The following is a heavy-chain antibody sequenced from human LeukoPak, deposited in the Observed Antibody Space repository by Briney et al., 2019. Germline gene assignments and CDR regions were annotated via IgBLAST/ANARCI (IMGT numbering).Heavy chain of an antibody. CDR2: ISCSGGRT. CDR1: GFTFSSYA. D-gene: IGHD6-13*01. J-gene: IGHJ6*03. V-gene: IGHV3-23*01. Sequence: PGGSLILSCAASGFTFSSYAMSWVRQAPGKGLEWVSAISCSGGRTYYADSVKGRFTISRDNSKNTLHLQMNSLRAEDTAVYYCAKVLRGSSSWAAYYYYMDVWGKETTVTVSS. CDR3: AKVLRGSSSWAAYYYYMDV.